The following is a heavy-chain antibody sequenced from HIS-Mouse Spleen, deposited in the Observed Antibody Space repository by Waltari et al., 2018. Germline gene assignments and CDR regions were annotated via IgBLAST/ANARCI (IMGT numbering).Heavy chain of an antibody. D-gene: IGHD1-20*01. CDR3: ARDHRNNWAIRD. V-gene: IGHV3-30-3*01. CDR2: ISYDGSNK. CDR1: GFTCSSYA. Sequence: QVQLVESGGGVVQPGRSLRLSGAASGFTCSSYALHWVRQAPGKGLEWVAVISYDGSNKYYADSVKGRFTISRDNSKNTLYLQMNSLRAEDTAVYYCARDHRNNWAIRDWGQGTLVTVSS. J-gene: IGHJ4*02.